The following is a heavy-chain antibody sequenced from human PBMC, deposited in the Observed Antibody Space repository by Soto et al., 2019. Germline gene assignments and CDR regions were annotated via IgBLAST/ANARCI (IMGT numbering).Heavy chain of an antibody. V-gene: IGHV1-18*04. CDR3: ARDPTAVAAPDWNYYYGMDV. J-gene: IGHJ6*02. D-gene: IGHD6-19*01. CDR2: ISAYNGNT. CDR1: GYTFTSYG. Sequence: QVQLVQSGAEVKKPGASVKVSCKASGYTFTSYGISWVRQAPGQGLEWMGWISAYNGNTNYAQKLQGRVTMTTDTSTSTAYMELRSLRSDDTAVYYCARDPTAVAAPDWNYYYGMDVWGQGTTVTVSS.